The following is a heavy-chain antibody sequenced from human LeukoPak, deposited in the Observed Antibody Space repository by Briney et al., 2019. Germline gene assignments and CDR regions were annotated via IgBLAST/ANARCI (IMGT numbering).Heavy chain of an antibody. CDR1: GGSISSSNW. CDR2: IYHSGST. D-gene: IGHD4-11*01. J-gene: IGHJ4*02. CDR3: ARVRLSSVTTVLDY. Sequence: SETLSLTCAVSGGSISSSNWWSWVRQPPGKGLEWIGEIYHSGSTNYNPSLKSRVTISVDKSKNQFSLKLSSVTAADTAVYYCARVRLSSVTTVLDYWGQGTLVTVSS. V-gene: IGHV4-4*02.